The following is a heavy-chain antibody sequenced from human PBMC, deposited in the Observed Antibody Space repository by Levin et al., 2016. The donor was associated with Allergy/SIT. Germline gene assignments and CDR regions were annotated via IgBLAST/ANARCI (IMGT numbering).Heavy chain of an antibody. Sequence: WIRQPPGKGLEWIGYIYYSGSTYYNPSLKSRVTISVDTSKNQFSLKLSSVTAADTAVYYCARFRDIVVVPAEATYLNWFDPWGQGTLVTVSS. CDR3: ARFRDIVVVPAEATYLNWFDP. D-gene: IGHD2-2*01. J-gene: IGHJ5*02. V-gene: IGHV4-31*02. CDR2: IYYSGST.